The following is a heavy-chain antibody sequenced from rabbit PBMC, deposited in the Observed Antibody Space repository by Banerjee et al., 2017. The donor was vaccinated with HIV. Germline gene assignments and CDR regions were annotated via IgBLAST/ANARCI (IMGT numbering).Heavy chain of an antibody. D-gene: IGHD4-1*01. CDR3: ARDLAGVIGWNFNL. Sequence: GGDLVKPGASLTLTCTASGFSFSGSDWICWVRQAPGKGLEWIACIRAGYTGDGTTNYASWAKGRFTISETSSTTVTLQMTSLTAADTATYFCARDLAGVIGWNFNLWGQGTLVTVS. CDR1: GFSFSGSDW. J-gene: IGHJ4*01. CDR2: IRAGYTGDGTT. V-gene: IGHV1S45*01.